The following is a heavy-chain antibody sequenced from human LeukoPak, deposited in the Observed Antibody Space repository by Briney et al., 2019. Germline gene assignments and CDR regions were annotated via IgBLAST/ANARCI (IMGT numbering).Heavy chain of an antibody. V-gene: IGHV3-23*01. J-gene: IGHJ4*02. Sequence: GGSLRLSCAASGFTFSSYAMSWVRQAPGKGLDWVSAIVGSGGNMYYADSVKGRFTISRDNFKSTLYLQMNSLRAEDTAVYYCAKGLTWDSTSRSDWGQGTLVTVSS. CDR3: AKGLTWDSTSRSD. D-gene: IGHD2-2*01. CDR1: GFTFSSYA. CDR2: IVGSGGNM.